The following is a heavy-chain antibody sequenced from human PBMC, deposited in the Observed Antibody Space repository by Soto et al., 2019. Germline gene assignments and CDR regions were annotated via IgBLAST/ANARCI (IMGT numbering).Heavy chain of an antibody. J-gene: IGHJ4*02. Sequence: EVQLLDSGGGLVQPGGSLRLSCAASGFTFNNYAMNWVRQAPGKGLEWVATISGTGGSTYYAASVKGRFTISRDNSKNTLYLQMNSLRVEDTAVYYCAKDRLGGNFDYWGQGPQVTVSS. V-gene: IGHV3-23*01. CDR3: AKDRLGGNFDY. CDR1: GFTFNNYA. CDR2: ISGTGGST.